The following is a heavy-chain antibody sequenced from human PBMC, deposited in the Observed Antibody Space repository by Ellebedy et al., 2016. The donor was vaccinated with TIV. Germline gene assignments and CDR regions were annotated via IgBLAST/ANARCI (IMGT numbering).Heavy chain of an antibody. J-gene: IGHJ4*02. Sequence: AASVKVSCKASGYTFTNYYIHWVRQAPGQSLEWMGIINPGGGSTTYAQKLQGRVTMTRDTSTSTVYMELTSLTSEDTAVYYCARFGGQFLEWFPDYWGQGTLVTVSS. D-gene: IGHD3-3*01. V-gene: IGHV1-46*04. CDR3: ARFGGQFLEWFPDY. CDR2: INPGGGST. CDR1: GYTFTNYY.